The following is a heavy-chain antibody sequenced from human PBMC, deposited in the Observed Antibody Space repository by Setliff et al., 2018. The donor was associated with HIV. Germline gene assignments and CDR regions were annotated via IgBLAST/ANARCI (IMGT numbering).Heavy chain of an antibody. V-gene: IGHV3-11*04. Sequence: GGSLRLSCVASGFTFSDYYMAWIRQAPGRGLEWIAHIDKSGDTIYYADSVEGRFTISRDNAKSSLYLHVTTLRPADTAVYYCGRVALWHPFHYYYLDVWGRGTTVTSP. CDR1: GFTFSDYY. J-gene: IGHJ6*03. CDR3: GRVALWHPFHYYYLDV. CDR2: IDKSGDTI.